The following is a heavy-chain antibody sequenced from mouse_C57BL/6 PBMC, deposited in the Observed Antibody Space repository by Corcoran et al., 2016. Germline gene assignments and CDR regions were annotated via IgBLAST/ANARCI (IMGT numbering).Heavy chain of an antibody. CDR1: GFTFTDYY. J-gene: IGHJ4*01. V-gene: IGHV1-36*01. CDR3: AREGYYDYDYAMDY. CDR2: VYPYNGGT. D-gene: IGHD2-4*01. Sequence: EVQLQQSGPGLVKPGPAVNISCSASGFTFTDYYMHWVKQSHGKSLEWIGLVYPYNGGTSYNQKFKGKATLTVDTSSSTAYMELNSLTSEDSAVYYCAREGYYDYDYAMDYWGQGTSVTVSS.